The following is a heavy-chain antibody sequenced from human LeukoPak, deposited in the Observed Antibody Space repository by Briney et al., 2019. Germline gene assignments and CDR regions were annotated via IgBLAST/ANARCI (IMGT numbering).Heavy chain of an antibody. V-gene: IGHV1-18*01. Sequence: ASVKVSCKASGGTFSSYAISWVRQAPGQGLEWMGWISAYNGNTNYAQKLQGRVTMTTDTSTSTAYMELRSLRSDDTAVYYCASFSSRLRDWSDPWGQGTLVTVSS. CDR1: GGTFSSYA. D-gene: IGHD6-6*01. CDR2: ISAYNGNT. J-gene: IGHJ5*02. CDR3: ASFSSRLRDWSDP.